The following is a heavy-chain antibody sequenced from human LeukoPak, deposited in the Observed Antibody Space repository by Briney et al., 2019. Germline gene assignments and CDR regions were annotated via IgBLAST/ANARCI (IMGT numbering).Heavy chain of an antibody. V-gene: IGHV4-59*01. CDR1: GGSISSYY. CDR2: IYYSGST. D-gene: IGHD3-22*01. J-gene: IGHJ5*02. CDR3: ARAVGYYDSSGYHNWFDP. Sequence: SETLSLTCTVSGGSISSYYWSWLRQPPGKGLEWIGYIYYSGSTNYNPSLKSRVTISVDTSKNQFSLKLSSVTAADTAVYYCARAVGYYDSSGYHNWFDPWGQGTLVTVSS.